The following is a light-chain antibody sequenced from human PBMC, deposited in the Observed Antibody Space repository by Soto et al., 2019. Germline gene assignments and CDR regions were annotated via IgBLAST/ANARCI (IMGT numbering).Light chain of an antibody. CDR2: DAS. V-gene: IGKV3-11*01. J-gene: IGKJ5*01. Sequence: EIVLTQSPATLSLSPGERATLSCRASQSVSSYLVWYQQKPGQAPRLLIYDASNRATGIPARFSGSGSGTDFTLTISSLEPEDFAVYYCQQRSNWLSITLGQGTRLEIK. CDR1: QSVSSY. CDR3: QQRSNWLSIT.